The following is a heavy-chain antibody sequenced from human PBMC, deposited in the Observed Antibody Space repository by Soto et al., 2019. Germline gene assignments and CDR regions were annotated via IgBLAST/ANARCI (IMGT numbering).Heavy chain of an antibody. CDR3: ARWVGGSMYDNSGKYDS. CDR1: GFIFSGSG. Sequence: QVQLVESGGGVVQPGRSLRLTCAASGFIFSGSGMHWVRQAPGKGLEWVALVSNDGIRKYYGDSVKGRFTISRDNAENTLHRQMNSLRAEDTAVYYCARWVGGSMYDNSGKYDSWGQGTLVTVSS. J-gene: IGHJ5*01. CDR2: VSNDGIRK. D-gene: IGHD3-22*01. V-gene: IGHV3-30*03.